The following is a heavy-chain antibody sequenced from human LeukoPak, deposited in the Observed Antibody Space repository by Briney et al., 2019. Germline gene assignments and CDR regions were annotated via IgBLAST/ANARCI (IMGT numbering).Heavy chain of an antibody. CDR3: ARVGYSSGWYPLDY. D-gene: IGHD6-19*01. V-gene: IGHV4-4*07. Sequence: SETLSLTCTVSGDSISSYYWSWIRQPAGKGLEWIGRIYATGSTNYNPSLKSRVTMSVDTSKNQFSLNLNSVTAADTAVYYCARVGYSSGWYPLDYWGQGTLVTVSS. J-gene: IGHJ4*02. CDR1: GDSISSYY. CDR2: IYATGST.